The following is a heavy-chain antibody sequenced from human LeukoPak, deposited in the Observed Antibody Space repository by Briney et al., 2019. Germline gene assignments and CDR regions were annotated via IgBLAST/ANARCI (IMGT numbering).Heavy chain of an antibody. J-gene: IGHJ4*02. V-gene: IGHV4-38-2*02. Sequence: SETLSLTCTVSGYPISSGYYWGWIRQPPGKGLEWIANIYHSGSTYYNPSLQSRVTMSVDTSKNQFSLKLSSVTAADTAVYYCARDTHFYHSNDYHYWGQGTLVTVSS. CDR3: ARDTHFYHSNDYHY. D-gene: IGHD3-22*01. CDR1: GYPISSGYY. CDR2: IYHSGST.